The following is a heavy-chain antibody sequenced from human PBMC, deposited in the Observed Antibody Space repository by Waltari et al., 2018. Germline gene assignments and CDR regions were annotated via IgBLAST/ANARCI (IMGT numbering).Heavy chain of an antibody. J-gene: IGHJ4*02. CDR3: ARHPHSHNYDQ. D-gene: IGHD3-3*01. CDR1: GTSISTSGYH. CDR2: IYYSGST. V-gene: IGHV4-39*01. Sequence: QLQLQESGPGLVKPSEPLSPTCPVSGTSISTSGYHWPWLRQPPGKGPEWIGSIYYSGSTYYNPSLKSRVTISLDTSKNQFSLNLRSVTAADTAVYYCARHPHSHNYDQWGQGILVTVSS.